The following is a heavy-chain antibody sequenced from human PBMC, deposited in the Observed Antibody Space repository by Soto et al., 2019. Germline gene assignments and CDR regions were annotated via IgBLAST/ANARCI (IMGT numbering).Heavy chain of an antibody. Sequence: SETLSLTCTVSGGSVSSGDHYWSWIRQPPGKGLEWIAYISHSGSASYNSSLKSRVTISIDMSKNQFSLRLRSVTAADTAVYYCARDRPDNLNSFYAFDSWGPETLVT. D-gene: IGHD1-20*01. V-gene: IGHV4-61*08. CDR1: GGSVSSGDHY. CDR3: ARDRPDNLNSFYAFDS. J-gene: IGHJ3*02. CDR2: ISHSGSA.